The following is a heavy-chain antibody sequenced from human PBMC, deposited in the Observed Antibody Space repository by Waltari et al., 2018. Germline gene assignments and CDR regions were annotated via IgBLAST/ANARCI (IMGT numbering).Heavy chain of an antibody. D-gene: IGHD1-26*01. V-gene: IGHV1-46*01. J-gene: IGHJ4*02. CDR3: ARDFRGATCDY. CDR2: INPSGGST. Sequence: QVQXVQSGAEXKKPGASVKVSCKASGYTFTXDYMHWVRQAPGQGLEWMGIINPSGGSTSYAXXFXGRVTMTXDTSTSXVYMELSSLRSEDTAVYYCARDFRGATCDYWGQGTXVXVSS. CDR1: GYTFTXDY.